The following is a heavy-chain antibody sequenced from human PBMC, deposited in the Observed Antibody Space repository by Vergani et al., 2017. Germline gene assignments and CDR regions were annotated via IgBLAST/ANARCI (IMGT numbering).Heavy chain of an antibody. CDR2: IDWDDDK. D-gene: IGHD7-27*01. V-gene: IGHV2-70*04. Sequence: QVTLTESGPALVKPTQTLTLTCTFSGFSLSTSGMRVSWIRQPPGKALEWLARIDWDDDKFYSTSLKTRLTISKDTSKNQVVLTMTNVDPVDTATYYCARSSNWGSTGFDYWGQGTLVTVSS. CDR3: ARSSNWGSTGFDY. CDR1: GFSLSTSGMR. J-gene: IGHJ4*02.